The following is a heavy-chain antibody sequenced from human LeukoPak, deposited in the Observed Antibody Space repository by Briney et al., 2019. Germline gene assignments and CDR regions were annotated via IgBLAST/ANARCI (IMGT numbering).Heavy chain of an antibody. CDR2: IYYSGSI. CDR3: ARGYDSSGYPLDY. V-gene: IGHV4-39*01. Sequence: SETLSLTCTVSGGSISSRSYYWGWIRQSPGKGLEWIGNIYYSGSIYYNPSLKSRVTISVDTSKNQFSLKLSSVTAADTAVYCCARGYDSSGYPLDYWGQGTLVTVYS. D-gene: IGHD3-22*01. J-gene: IGHJ4*02. CDR1: GGSISSRSYY.